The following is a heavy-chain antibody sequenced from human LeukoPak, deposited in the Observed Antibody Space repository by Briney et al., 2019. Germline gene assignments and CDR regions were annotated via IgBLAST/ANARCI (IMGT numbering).Heavy chain of an antibody. CDR1: GGTFSSYT. D-gene: IGHD4-23*01. J-gene: IGHJ4*02. CDR2: IIPILGIA. V-gene: IGHV1-69*04. CDR3: ARDQLVTPYEYYFDY. Sequence: ASVKVSCKASGGTFSSYTISWVRQAPGQGLVWMGRIIPILGIANYAQKFQGRVTITADKSTSTAYMELSSLRSEDTAVYYCARDQLVTPYEYYFDYWGQGTLVTVSS.